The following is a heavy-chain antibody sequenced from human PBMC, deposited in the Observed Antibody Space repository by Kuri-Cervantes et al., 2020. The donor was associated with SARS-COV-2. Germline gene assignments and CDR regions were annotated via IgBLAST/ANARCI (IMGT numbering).Heavy chain of an antibody. CDR3: ARKSYYYGSGSYYGSRPYYYSYGMDV. Sequence: SVKVSCKASAGTSSSYAISWVRQAPGQGLEWMGGIIPIFGTANYAQKFQGRVTITADESTSTAYMELSSLRSEDTAVYYCARKSYYYGSGSYYGSRPYYYSYGMDVWGQGTTVTVSS. D-gene: IGHD3-10*01. V-gene: IGHV1-69*13. CDR1: AGTSSSYA. CDR2: IIPIFGTA. J-gene: IGHJ6*02.